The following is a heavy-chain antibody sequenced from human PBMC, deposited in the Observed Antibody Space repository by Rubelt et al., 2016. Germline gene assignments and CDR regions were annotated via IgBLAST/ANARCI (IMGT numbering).Heavy chain of an antibody. CDR2: IRDYYGIS. Sequence: QVLLVQSGAEVKKPGASVMVSCKASGYTFTSYGISWVRQAPGQGLEWMGWIRDYYGISNYAQKCQGRVTMTPDTSPRTAYLELRSLRSDDTAVYSCARDPSNTSGFHAYFDYWGQGTLVTVSS. D-gene: IGHD3-22*01. CDR3: ARDPSNTSGFHAYFDY. J-gene: IGHJ4*02. CDR1: GYTFTSYG. V-gene: IGHV1-18*01.